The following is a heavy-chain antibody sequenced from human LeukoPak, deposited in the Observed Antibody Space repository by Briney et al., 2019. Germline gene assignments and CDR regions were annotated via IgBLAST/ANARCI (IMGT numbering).Heavy chain of an antibody. V-gene: IGHV3-30*02. Sequence: GGSLRLSCAASEFTFSSYGMHWIRQAPGKGLEWVAFIRFDGSKKYYADSVMGRFTISRDNSKNTLYLQMNSLRAEDTAVYYCARDLPVVVVPAATAFDIWGQGTMVTVSS. D-gene: IGHD2-2*01. CDR3: ARDLPVVVVPAATAFDI. CDR1: EFTFSSYG. J-gene: IGHJ3*02. CDR2: IRFDGSKK.